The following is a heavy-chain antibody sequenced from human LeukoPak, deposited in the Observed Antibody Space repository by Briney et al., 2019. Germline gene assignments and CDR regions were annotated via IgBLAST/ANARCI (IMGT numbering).Heavy chain of an antibody. J-gene: IGHJ4*02. D-gene: IGHD3-3*01. V-gene: IGHV3-7*03. CDR3: ARAYDFWSGYYFDY. Sequence: GGSLRLSCAASGFTFSGYTMSWVRQAPGKGLEWVANIKQDGSEKYYVDSVKGRFTISRDNAKNSLYLQMNSLRAEDTAVYYCARAYDFWSGYYFDYWGQGTLVTVSS. CDR2: IKQDGSEK. CDR1: GFTFSGYT.